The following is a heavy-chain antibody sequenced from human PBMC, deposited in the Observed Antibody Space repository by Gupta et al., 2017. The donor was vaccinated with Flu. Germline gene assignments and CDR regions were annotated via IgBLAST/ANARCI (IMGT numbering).Heavy chain of an antibody. Sequence: QVQLEESGGGVVQPGRSLRLSGVASGFTLSNYGMPWVRQAPGKGLEWVAVIWNDGSKQHYAESVKGRYTVSRDSSSNTLNLQMNSLRADDTAIYYCARSNYGDYSGHDAFDVWGQGTMVTVSS. V-gene: IGHV3-33*01. J-gene: IGHJ3*01. D-gene: IGHD4-17*01. CDR2: IWNDGSKQ. CDR3: ARSNYGDYSGHDAFDV. CDR1: GFTLSNYG.